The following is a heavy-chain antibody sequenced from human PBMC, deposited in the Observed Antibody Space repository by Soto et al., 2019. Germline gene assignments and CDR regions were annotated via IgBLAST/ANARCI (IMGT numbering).Heavy chain of an antibody. CDR2: FIPLFFTA. CDR3: QLRSVHFDDGGIPSFYYGLDV. D-gene: IGHD2-15*01. V-gene: IGHV1-69*06. CDR1: GGNFNNYT. J-gene: IGHJ6*02. Sequence: VQLVQSGAEAKKPGSSVKVSCEASGGNFNNYTISWVRQAPGHGLEWMGGFIPLFFTASYSQTFQGRVTITADRSTSSVYMELRSLRYEDTGVYYCQLRSVHFDDGGIPSFYYGLDVWGQGTTVTVS.